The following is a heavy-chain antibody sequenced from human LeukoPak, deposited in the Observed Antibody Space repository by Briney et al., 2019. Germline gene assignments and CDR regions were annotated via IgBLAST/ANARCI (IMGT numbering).Heavy chain of an antibody. CDR3: AREGKRPHTFDY. CDR2: IIPIFGTA. Sequence: ASVKVSCKASGYTFTSYYIHWVRQAPGQGLEWMGGIIPIFGTANYAQKFQGRVTITADESTSTAYMELSSLRSEDTAVYYCAREGKRPHTFDYWGQGTLVTVSS. CDR1: GYTFTSYY. V-gene: IGHV1-69*13. D-gene: IGHD1-1*01. J-gene: IGHJ4*02.